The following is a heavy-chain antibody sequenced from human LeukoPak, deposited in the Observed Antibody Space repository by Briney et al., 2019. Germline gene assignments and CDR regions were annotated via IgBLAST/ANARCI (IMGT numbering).Heavy chain of an antibody. D-gene: IGHD3-10*01. CDR2: ISYDGSNK. J-gene: IGHJ3*02. CDR3: AKGVLWFGTEGAFDI. V-gene: IGHV3-30-3*01. CDR1: GFTFSSYA. Sequence: GGSLRLSCAASGFTFSSYAMHWVRQAPRKGLEWVAGISYDGSNKYYADSVKGRFTISRDNSKNTLYLQMNSLRAEDTAVYYCAKGVLWFGTEGAFDIWGQGTMVTVSS.